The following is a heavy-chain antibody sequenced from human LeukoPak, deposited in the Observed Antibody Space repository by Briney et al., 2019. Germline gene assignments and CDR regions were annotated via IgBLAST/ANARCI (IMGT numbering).Heavy chain of an antibody. D-gene: IGHD3-9*01. V-gene: IGHV4-61*02. CDR1: GGSISSGSYY. Sequence: SQTLSLTCTVSGGSISSGSYYWSWIRQPAGKGLEWIERIYTSGSTNYNPSLKSRVTISVDTSKNQFSLKLSSVTAADTAVYYCARERGYYDILTGYYLRHYYMDVWGKGTTVTISS. J-gene: IGHJ6*03. CDR3: ARERGYYDILTGYYLRHYYMDV. CDR2: IYTSGST.